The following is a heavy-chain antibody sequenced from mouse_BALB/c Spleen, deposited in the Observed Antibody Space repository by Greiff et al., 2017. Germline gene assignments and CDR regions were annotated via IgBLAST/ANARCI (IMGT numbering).Heavy chain of an antibody. Sequence: VQLQQSGAELVRPGTSVKISCKASGYAFTNYWLGWVKQRPGHGLEWIGDIYPGSGNTYYNEKFKGKATLTADKSSSTAYMQLSSLTSEDSAVYFCARRGRLPYAMDYWGQGTSVTVSS. CDR2: IYPGSGNT. CDR3: ARRGRLPYAMDY. J-gene: IGHJ4*01. D-gene: IGHD3-3*01. CDR1: GYAFTNYW. V-gene: IGHV1-63*01.